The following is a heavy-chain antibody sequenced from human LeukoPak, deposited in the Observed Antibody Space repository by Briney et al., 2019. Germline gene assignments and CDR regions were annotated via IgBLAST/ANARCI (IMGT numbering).Heavy chain of an antibody. CDR3: AREVEYYFDY. D-gene: IGHD5-24*01. CDR1: GFTFSDSY. V-gene: IGHV3-11*04. CDR2: ISNSGSSI. J-gene: IGHJ4*02. Sequence: GGSLRLSCAASGFTFSDSYMTWIRQAPGKGLEWVSYISNSGSSIYYADSVKGRFTTSRDNAKNSLYLQMNSLRAEDTAVYYCAREVEYYFDYWGQGTLVTVSS.